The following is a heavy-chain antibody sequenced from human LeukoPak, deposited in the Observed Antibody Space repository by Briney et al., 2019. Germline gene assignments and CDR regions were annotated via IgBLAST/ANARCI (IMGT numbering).Heavy chain of an antibody. Sequence: GGSLRLSCAASGFTISTYWMHWVRQAPGKGLVWVSRINTDGSATDYADSVKGRFTISRDNAQNTLFLQMNSLRDEDTAVYYCTRGTTAARPDYFDYWGQGPLVTVSS. CDR1: GFTISTYW. CDR2: INTDGSAT. V-gene: IGHV3-74*01. CDR3: TRGTTAARPDYFDY. D-gene: IGHD6-6*01. J-gene: IGHJ4*02.